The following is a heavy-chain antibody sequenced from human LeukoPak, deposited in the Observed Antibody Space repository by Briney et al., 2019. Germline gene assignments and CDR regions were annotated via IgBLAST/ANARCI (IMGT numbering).Heavy chain of an antibody. Sequence: PSETLSLTCAVYGGSFSGHYWTWIRQPPGKGLEWIGEINHSGSTNYNPSLKSRVTISVDTSKNQFSLKVSSVTAADTAVYYCARVKDPGGYYYYYYMDIWGKGNTDTVSS. V-gene: IGHV4-34*01. D-gene: IGHD3-16*01. CDR1: GGSFSGHY. CDR2: INHSGST. CDR3: ARVKDPGGYYYYYYMDI. J-gene: IGHJ6*03.